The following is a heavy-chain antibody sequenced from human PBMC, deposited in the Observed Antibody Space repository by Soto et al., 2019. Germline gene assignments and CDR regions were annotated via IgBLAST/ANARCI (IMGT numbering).Heavy chain of an antibody. CDR3: ARDLMDSLRFFTKTNYYYYGMDV. CDR1: GFTFSSYS. V-gene: IGHV3-21*01. J-gene: IGHJ6*02. CDR2: ISSSSSYI. Sequence: GGSLRLSCAASGFTFSSYSMNWVRQAPGKGLEWVSSISSSSSYIYYADSVKGRFTISRDNAKNSLYLQMNSLRAEDTAVYYCARDLMDSLRFFTKTNYYYYGMDVWGQGTTVTVSS. D-gene: IGHD1-1*01.